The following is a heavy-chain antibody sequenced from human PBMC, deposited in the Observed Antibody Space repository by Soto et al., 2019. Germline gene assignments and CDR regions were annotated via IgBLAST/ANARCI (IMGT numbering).Heavy chain of an antibody. CDR3: TTEKGY. J-gene: IGHJ4*02. Sequence: EVQLVESGGGLVKPGESLRLSCAASGFTFTNAWMNWVRQTPGKGLEWVGRIRSKTDGGTPDYAAPVKGRFTISRDDSKNTLYVQMNSLKTEDTAIYYCTTEKGYWGQGTLVTVSS. CDR1: GFTFTNAW. CDR2: IRSKTDGGTP. V-gene: IGHV3-15*07.